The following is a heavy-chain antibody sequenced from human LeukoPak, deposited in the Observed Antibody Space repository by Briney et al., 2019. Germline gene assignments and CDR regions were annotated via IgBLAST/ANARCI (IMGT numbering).Heavy chain of an antibody. CDR3: ARTLDAFDI. CDR2: IYYSGST. V-gene: IGHV4-39*07. Sequence: SETLSLTCTVSGGSISSSSYYWGWIRQPPGKGLEWIGSIYYSGSTYYNPSLKSRVTISVDTSKNQFSLKLSSVTAADTAVYYCARTLDAFDIWGQGTMVTVSS. J-gene: IGHJ3*02. CDR1: GGSISSSSYY.